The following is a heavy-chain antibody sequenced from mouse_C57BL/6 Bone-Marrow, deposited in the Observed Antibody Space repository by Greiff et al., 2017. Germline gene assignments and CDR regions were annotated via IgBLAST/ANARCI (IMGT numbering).Heavy chain of an antibody. CDR1: GFTFSSYG. CDR3: ERRRLPAGFAY. D-gene: IGHD6-1*01. J-gene: IGHJ3*01. V-gene: IGHV5-6*01. Sequence: EVKLVESGGDLVKPGGSLKLSCAASGFTFSSYGMSWVRQTPDKRLEWVATISSGGSYTYYPDSVKGRFTISRDNAKNHLYLQMSSLKSEDTAMYYWERRRLPAGFAYWGQGTLVTVSA. CDR2: ISSGGSYT.